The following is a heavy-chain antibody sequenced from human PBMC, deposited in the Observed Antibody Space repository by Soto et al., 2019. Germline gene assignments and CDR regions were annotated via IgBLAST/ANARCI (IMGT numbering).Heavy chain of an antibody. CDR2: VFYSGAT. Sequence: SETLSLTCNVSGGPIKTGDYYWNWIRQPPGKGLEWIGYVFYSGATNYSPSLKSRAAISMDTSKNQFSLSLTSVTAADTAVYYCARAGFSYGHLLFWGQGIRVTV. D-gene: IGHD3-10*01. CDR3: ARAGFSYGHLLF. CDR1: GGPIKTGDYY. J-gene: IGHJ4*02. V-gene: IGHV4-30-4*01.